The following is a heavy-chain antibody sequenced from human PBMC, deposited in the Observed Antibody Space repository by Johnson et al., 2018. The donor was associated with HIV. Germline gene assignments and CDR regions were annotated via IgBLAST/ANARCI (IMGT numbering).Heavy chain of an antibody. CDR3: ASLSSSLFGAFDI. CDR1: GFTFDDYA. CDR2: IYSGGST. V-gene: IGHV3-66*01. D-gene: IGHD6-13*01. Sequence: VQLVESGGGLVQPGGSLRLSCAASGFTFDDYAMHWVRQAPGKGLEWVSVIYSGGSTYYVDSVKGRFTISRDNSKNTLYLQMNSLRAEDTAVYYCASLSSSLFGAFDIWGQGTMVTVSS. J-gene: IGHJ3*02.